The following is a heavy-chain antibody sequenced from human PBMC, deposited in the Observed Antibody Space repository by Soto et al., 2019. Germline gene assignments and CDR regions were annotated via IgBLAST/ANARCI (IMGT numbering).Heavy chain of an antibody. Sequence: GGSLRLSCAASGFTFSSYWMHWVRQAPGKGLVWVSRINSDGSSTSYADSVKGRFTISRDNAKNTLYLQMNSLRAEDTAVYYCARVGYSSSWYEYYYYYYMDVWGKGTTVTVSS. CDR2: INSDGSST. D-gene: IGHD6-13*01. V-gene: IGHV3-74*01. J-gene: IGHJ6*03. CDR1: GFTFSSYW. CDR3: ARVGYSSSWYEYYYYYYMDV.